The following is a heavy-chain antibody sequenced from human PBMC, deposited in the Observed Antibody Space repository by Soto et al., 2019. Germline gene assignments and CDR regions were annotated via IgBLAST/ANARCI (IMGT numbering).Heavy chain of an antibody. D-gene: IGHD3-10*01. CDR3: ARGYGAGSYFSDY. Sequence: EVQLVESGGGLMQPGGSLRLSCAASGFTVSSNFMTWVRQAPGQGLEWVSSSYSGGNSSYADSVKGRFTISRDDFMNTLYLQMNSLRAEDTAVYFCARGYGAGSYFSDYWGQGTLVSVSS. J-gene: IGHJ4*02. V-gene: IGHV3-53*01. CDR1: GFTVSSNF. CDR2: SYSGGNS.